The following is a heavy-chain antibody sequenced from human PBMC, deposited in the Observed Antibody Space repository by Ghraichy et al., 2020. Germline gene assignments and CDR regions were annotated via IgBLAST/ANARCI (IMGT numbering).Heavy chain of an antibody. D-gene: IGHD6-19*01. CDR3: AKVHSSGWYQLKSGPFDY. CDR2: ISGSGGST. J-gene: IGHJ4*02. Sequence: GGSLRLSCAASGFAFRNYAIHWVRQAPGKGLEWVSGISGSGGSTYHTDSVKGRFTIARDNSRNTLSLQMSSLRAEDTAVYYCAKVHSSGWYQLKSGPFDYWGQGSLVTVSS. CDR1: GFAFRNYA. V-gene: IGHV3-23*01.